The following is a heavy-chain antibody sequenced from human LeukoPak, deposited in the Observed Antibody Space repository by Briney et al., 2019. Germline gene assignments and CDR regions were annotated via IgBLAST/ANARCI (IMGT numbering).Heavy chain of an antibody. Sequence: PGGSLRLSRAASGFTFSSYGMHWVRQAPGKGLEWVAVISYDGSNKYYADSVKGRFTISRDNSKNTLYLQMNSLRAEDAVVYYCAKDSPDGFGRIMTSPPSYGAKGTLVTVSS. CDR3: AKDSPDGFGRIMTSPPSY. V-gene: IGHV3-30*18. CDR2: ISYDGSNK. D-gene: IGHD3-16*01. CDR1: GFTFSSYG. J-gene: IGHJ4*02.